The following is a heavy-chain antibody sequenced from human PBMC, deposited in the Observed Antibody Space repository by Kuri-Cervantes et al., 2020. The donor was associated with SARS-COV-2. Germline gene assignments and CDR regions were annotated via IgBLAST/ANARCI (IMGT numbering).Heavy chain of an antibody. CDR3: ARADSDFWSGGRRYYFDY. CDR2: IYYSGST. CDR1: GGSISSGGYY. V-gene: IGHV4-31*02. D-gene: IGHD3-3*01. J-gene: IGHJ4*02. Sequence: SCTVSGGSISSGGYYWSWIRQHPGKGLEWIGYIYYSGSTYYNPSLKSRVTISEDTSKNQFSLKLSSVTAADTAVYYCARADSDFWSGGRRYYFDYWGQGTLVTVSS.